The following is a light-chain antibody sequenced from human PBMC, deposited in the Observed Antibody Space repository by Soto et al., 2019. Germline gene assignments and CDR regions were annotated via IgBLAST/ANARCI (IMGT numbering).Light chain of an antibody. V-gene: IGKV3-11*01. CDR3: QQRSNWLFT. CDR1: QSVSSY. J-gene: IGKJ4*01. CDR2: DAS. Sequence: EIVLTQSPATLSLSPGERATLSCRASQSVSSYLAWYQQKPGQAPRLLIYDASNRATGIPARFSGSGSGTDLTLTISSLEPEDLAVYYCQQRSNWLFTFGGGTKVEIK.